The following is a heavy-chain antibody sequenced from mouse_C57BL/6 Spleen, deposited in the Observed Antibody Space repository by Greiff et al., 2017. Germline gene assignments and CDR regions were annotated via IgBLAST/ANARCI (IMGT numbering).Heavy chain of an antibody. V-gene: IGHV5-4*01. J-gene: IGHJ2*01. D-gene: IGHD2-3*01. CDR2: ISDGGSYT. CDR1: GFTFSSYA. Sequence: EVKLVESGGGLVKPGGSLKLSCAASGFTFSSYAMSWVRQTPEKRLEWVATISDGGSYTYYPDNVKGRFTISRDNAKNNLYLQMSHLKSEDTAMNYCARDDGYYRFDYWGQGTTLTVSS. CDR3: ARDDGYYRFDY.